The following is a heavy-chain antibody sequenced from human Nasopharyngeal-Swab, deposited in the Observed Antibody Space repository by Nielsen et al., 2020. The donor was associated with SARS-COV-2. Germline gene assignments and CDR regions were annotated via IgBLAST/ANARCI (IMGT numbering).Heavy chain of an antibody. CDR3: AKDGYYYDSSGYYSFDP. Sequence: GESLKISCAASGFTFSSYGMHWVRQAPGKGLEWVAVISYDGSNKYYADSVKGRFTISRDNSKNTLYLQMNSLRAEDTAVYYCAKDGYYYDSSGYYSFDPWGQGTLVTASS. CDR2: ISYDGSNK. D-gene: IGHD3-22*01. CDR1: GFTFSSYG. J-gene: IGHJ5*02. V-gene: IGHV3-30*18.